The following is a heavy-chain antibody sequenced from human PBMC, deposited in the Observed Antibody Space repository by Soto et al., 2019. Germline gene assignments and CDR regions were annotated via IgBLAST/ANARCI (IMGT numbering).Heavy chain of an antibody. CDR1: GYSFTSYW. D-gene: IGHD6-6*01. V-gene: IGHV5-51*01. CDR2: IYPGDSDT. CDR3: ARRLKQLVQDPYYYYYMDV. J-gene: IGHJ6*03. Sequence: GESLKISCKGSGYSFTSYWIGWVRQMPGKGLEWMGIIYPGDSDTRYSPSFQGQVTISADKSISTAYLQWGSLKASDTAMYYCARRLKQLVQDPYYYYYMDVWGKGTTVTVSS.